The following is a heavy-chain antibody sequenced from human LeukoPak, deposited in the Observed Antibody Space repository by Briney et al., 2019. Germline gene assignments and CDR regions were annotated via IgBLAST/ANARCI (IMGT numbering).Heavy chain of an antibody. CDR3: AKDRRLAAFDY. J-gene: IGHJ4*02. D-gene: IGHD6-25*01. CDR1: GFTFSSYG. Sequence: GGTLRLSCTASGFTFSSYGMNWVRQAPGKGLEWVSGITGRGEHIFYAGSVKGRFTISRDNSKNTLYLQMNSLRAEDTAVYYCAKDRRLAAFDYGGQGTLVTVSS. V-gene: IGHV3-23*01. CDR2: ITGRGEHI.